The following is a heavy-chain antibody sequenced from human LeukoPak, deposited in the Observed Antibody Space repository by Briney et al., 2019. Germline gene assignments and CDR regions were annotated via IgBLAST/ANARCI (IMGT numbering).Heavy chain of an antibody. CDR2: IYYSGST. J-gene: IGHJ5*02. Sequence: SETLSLTCTVSGGSISSSSYYWGWIRQPPGKGLEWIGYIYYSGSTNYNPSLKSRVTISVDTSKNQFSLKLSSVTAADTAVYYCARDTTGNNWFDPWGQGTLVTVSS. CDR3: ARDTTGNNWFDP. D-gene: IGHD1-1*01. V-gene: IGHV4-61*01. CDR1: GGSISSSSYY.